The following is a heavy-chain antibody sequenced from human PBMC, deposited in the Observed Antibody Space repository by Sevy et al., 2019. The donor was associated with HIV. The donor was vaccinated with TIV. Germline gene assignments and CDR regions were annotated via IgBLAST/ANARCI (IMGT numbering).Heavy chain of an antibody. CDR2: IRYDGSNK. Sequence: GGSLRLSCAASGFTLSSYGMHWVRQAPGKGLEWVAVIRYDGSNKYYADSVKGRFTISRDNSKNTLYLQMNSLRAEDTAVYYCARARLGITISAEWGGGMDVWGQGTTVTVSS. CDR1: GFTLSSYG. D-gene: IGHD3-3*01. V-gene: IGHV3-33*01. CDR3: ARARLGITISAEWGGGMDV. J-gene: IGHJ6*02.